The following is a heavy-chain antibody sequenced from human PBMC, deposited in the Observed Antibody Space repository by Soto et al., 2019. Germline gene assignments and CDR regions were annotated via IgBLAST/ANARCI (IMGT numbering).Heavy chain of an antibody. CDR1: GGSISSGDYY. CDR2: IYYSGST. Sequence: QVQLQESGPGLVNPSQTLSLTCTVSGGSISSGDYYWSWIRQPPGKGLEWIGYIYYSGSTYYNPSLKSRVTISVDTSKNQFSLKLSSVTAADTAVYYCARGPSIAARPFDYWGQGTLVTVSS. V-gene: IGHV4-30-4*01. D-gene: IGHD6-6*01. J-gene: IGHJ4*02. CDR3: ARGPSIAARPFDY.